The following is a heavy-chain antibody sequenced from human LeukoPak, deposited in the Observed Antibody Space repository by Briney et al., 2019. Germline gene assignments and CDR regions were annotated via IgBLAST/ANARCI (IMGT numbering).Heavy chain of an antibody. D-gene: IGHD4-23*01. CDR3: AKVSDPVTFDY. V-gene: IGHV3-30*04. CDR2: ISYDGSNK. Sequence: GGSLRLSCAASGFTFSSYAMHWVRQAPGKGLEWVAVISYDGSNKYYADSVKGRFTISRDNSKNTLYLQMNSLRAEDTAVYYCAKVSDPVTFDYWGQGTLVTVSS. CDR1: GFTFSSYA. J-gene: IGHJ4*02.